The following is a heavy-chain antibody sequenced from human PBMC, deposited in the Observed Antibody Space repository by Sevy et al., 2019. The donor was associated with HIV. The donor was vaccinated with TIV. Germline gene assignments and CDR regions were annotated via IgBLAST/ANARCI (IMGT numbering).Heavy chain of an antibody. D-gene: IGHD1-1*01. CDR1: GDSISSSGYY. J-gene: IGHJ4*02. Sequence: SDTLSLTCTVSGDSISSSGYYWSWIRQHPGEGLEWIGYILYSGNPYYNPSLKSRLIISLDTSKNQFSLKLSSVTAADTAVYYCARGQITTIGLDYWGQGTLVTVSS. V-gene: IGHV4-31*03. CDR2: ILYSGNP. CDR3: ARGQITTIGLDY.